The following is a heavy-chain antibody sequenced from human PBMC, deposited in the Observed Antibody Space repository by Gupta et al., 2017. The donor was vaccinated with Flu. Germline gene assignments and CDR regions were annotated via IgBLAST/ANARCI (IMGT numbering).Heavy chain of an antibody. Sequence: EVQLVESGGGLVQPGGSLRLSCAASGFTVSSNYMSWVRQAPGKGLEWVSVIYSGGSTYYADSVKGRFTISRHNSKNTLYLQMNSLRAEDTAVYYCARDSRIVATGYYYYGMDVWGQGTTVTVSS. D-gene: IGHD5-12*01. CDR2: IYSGGST. CDR3: ARDSRIVATGYYYYGMDV. J-gene: IGHJ6*02. CDR1: GFTVSSNY. V-gene: IGHV3-53*04.